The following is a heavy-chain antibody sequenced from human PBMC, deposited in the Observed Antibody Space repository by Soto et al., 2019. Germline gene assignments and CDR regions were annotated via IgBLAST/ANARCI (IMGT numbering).Heavy chain of an antibody. CDR3: ARPPLPGYSIHFNS. Sequence: RGESLKISCNASGYIFIDYWIGWVRQMPGKGLEWMGIVYPRDSDTRYSPSFQGQVTISADRSTGTAFLQWRSLKASDTALYYCARPPLPGYSIHFNSWGQGTLVIVSS. J-gene: IGHJ4*02. CDR2: VYPRDSDT. V-gene: IGHV5-51*01. D-gene: IGHD2-15*01. CDR1: GYIFIDYW.